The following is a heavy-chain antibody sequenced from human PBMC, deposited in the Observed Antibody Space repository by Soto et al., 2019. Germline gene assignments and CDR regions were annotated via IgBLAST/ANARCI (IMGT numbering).Heavy chain of an antibody. CDR1: GFTFSSYW. J-gene: IGHJ5*02. D-gene: IGHD3-10*01. Sequence: PGGSLRLACAASGFTFSSYWMHWVRQAPGKGLVWVSRINSDGSSTSYADSVKGRFTISRDNAKNTLYLQMNSLRAEDTAVYYCARGYNPSIFSSSTNTLWFGELPNPSFDPWGQGTLVTVSS. V-gene: IGHV3-74*01. CDR2: INSDGSST. CDR3: ARGYNPSIFSSSTNTLWFGELPNPSFDP.